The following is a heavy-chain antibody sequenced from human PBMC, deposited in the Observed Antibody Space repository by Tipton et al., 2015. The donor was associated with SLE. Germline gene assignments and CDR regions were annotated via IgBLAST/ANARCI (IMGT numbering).Heavy chain of an antibody. CDR2: IYSSGST. D-gene: IGHD2-8*01. Sequence: TLSLTCTVSGGSISSSKYYWGWIRQPPGKGLAWIGSIYSSGSTYYNPSLKSRVSISVDTSKNQFFLNLRSVTAADTAVYFCARGGASVLIRNCYFDYWGQGSLVTVSS. CDR1: GGSISSSKYY. CDR3: ARGGASVLIRNCYFDY. J-gene: IGHJ4*02. V-gene: IGHV4-39*07.